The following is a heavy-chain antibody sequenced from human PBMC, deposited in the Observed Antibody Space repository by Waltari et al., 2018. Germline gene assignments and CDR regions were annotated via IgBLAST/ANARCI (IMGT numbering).Heavy chain of an antibody. CDR2: VSYSRTT. J-gene: IGHJ3*01. CDR3: ATYIGASFGTAAFDV. Sequence: QLQLQESGPRLVRPSETLSLICRVSGVSITSNRHYWAWLRQSPGQGLEWIGLVSYSRTTSISPSLKSRVSVSRDTSKTQVSLILGSVTAADMAVYYCATYIGASFGTAAFDVWGQGTMVTVSS. CDR1: GVSITSNRHY. D-gene: IGHD5-12*01. V-gene: IGHV4-39*01.